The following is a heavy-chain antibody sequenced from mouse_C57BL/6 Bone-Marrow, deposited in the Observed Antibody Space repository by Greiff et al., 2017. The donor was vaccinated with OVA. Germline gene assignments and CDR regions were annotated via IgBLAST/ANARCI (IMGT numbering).Heavy chain of an antibody. CDR3: VMTTVVPSYYAMDY. J-gene: IGHJ4*01. V-gene: IGHV10-3*01. D-gene: IGHD1-1*01. CDR2: IRSKSSNYAT. CDR1: GFTFNTYA. Sequence: EVKLVESGGGLVQPKGSLKLSCAASGFTFNTYAMHWVRQAPGKGLEWVARIRSKSSNYATYYADSVKDRFTISRDDSQSMLYLQMNNLKTEDTAMYYCVMTTVVPSYYAMDYWGQGTSVTVSS.